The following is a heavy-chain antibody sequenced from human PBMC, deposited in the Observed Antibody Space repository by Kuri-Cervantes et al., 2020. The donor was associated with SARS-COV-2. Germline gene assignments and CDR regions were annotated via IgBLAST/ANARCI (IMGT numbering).Heavy chain of an antibody. D-gene: IGHD6-13*01. Sequence: GESLKISCAASGFTFSDSAVTWVRQAPGKGLEWVSTISGSADSTYYADSVKGRFSISRDNSKNTLFLQMNSLRAEDTAIYYCVRGGIAATGPDDYWGQGTLVTVSS. V-gene: IGHV3-23*01. CDR2: ISGSADST. J-gene: IGHJ4*02. CDR3: VRGGIAATGPDDY. CDR1: GFTFSDSA.